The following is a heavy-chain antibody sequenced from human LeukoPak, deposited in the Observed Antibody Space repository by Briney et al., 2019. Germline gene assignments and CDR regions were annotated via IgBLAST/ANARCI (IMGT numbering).Heavy chain of an antibody. Sequence: QPGRSLRLSWPASGFTFSSYAMHWARQAPGKGLEWAAVISYDGSNKYYADSVKGRFSISRDNSKNTLYLQMNSLRAEDTAVYYCARQTGYRTWNGMDVWGQGTTVTVSS. V-gene: IGHV3-30-3*01. CDR3: ARQTGYRTWNGMDV. J-gene: IGHJ6*02. D-gene: IGHD1-14*01. CDR1: GFTFSSYA. CDR2: ISYDGSNK.